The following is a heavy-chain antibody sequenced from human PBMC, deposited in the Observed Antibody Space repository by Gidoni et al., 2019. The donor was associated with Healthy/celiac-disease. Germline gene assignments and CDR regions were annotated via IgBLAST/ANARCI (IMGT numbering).Heavy chain of an antibody. CDR3: AKGQPSHYDLWSGYPD. D-gene: IGHD3-3*01. Sequence: EVQLLESGGGLVQTGGSLRLSCAASGFPFSRYAMPWVRQAPGKGLEWVSAIRGSGGSTYYADSVKGRFTISRDNSKHTRYLQMNSLRAEDTAVYYCAKGQPSHYDLWSGYPDWGQGTLVTVSS. V-gene: IGHV3-23*01. CDR2: IRGSGGST. CDR1: GFPFSRYA. J-gene: IGHJ4*02.